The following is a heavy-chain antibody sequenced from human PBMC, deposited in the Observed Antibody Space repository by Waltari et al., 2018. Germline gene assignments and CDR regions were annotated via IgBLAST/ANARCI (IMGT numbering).Heavy chain of an antibody. CDR1: GFPFRPSS. V-gene: IGHV3-21*01. Sequence: EVQLVESGGGLVKPGGPLSLSCAASGFPFRPSSMVWLRQAPGKGLEWVSSISDNSNYIYYADSVKGRFTISRDNTRNSLYLQMNSLRAEDTALYFCARCGGGTCYQSGAFDIWGQGTTVTVSS. CDR2: ISDNSNYI. CDR3: ARCGGGTCYQSGAFDI. D-gene: IGHD2-15*01. J-gene: IGHJ3*02.